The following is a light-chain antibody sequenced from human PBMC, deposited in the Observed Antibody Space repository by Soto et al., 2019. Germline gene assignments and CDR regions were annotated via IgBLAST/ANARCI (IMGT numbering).Light chain of an antibody. J-gene: IGKJ5*01. CDR3: QEYDDSPPIT. Sequence: EIVLTQSPDTLSLSPGERATLSCRASQSVRSGRLAWYQQKPRQAPRLVIFDASNRASGIPVRFSGSGSGTDFTLSTTRLEPEDFAVYYCQEYDDSPPITFGLGTRLEI. CDR1: QSVRSGR. V-gene: IGKV3-20*01. CDR2: DAS.